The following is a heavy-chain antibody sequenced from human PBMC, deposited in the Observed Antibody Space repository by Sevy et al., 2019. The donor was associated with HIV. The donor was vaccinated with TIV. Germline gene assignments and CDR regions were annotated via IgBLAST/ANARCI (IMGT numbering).Heavy chain of an antibody. D-gene: IGHD6-13*01. CDR2: INPDGSEK. Sequence: GGSLRLSCVASGFTFNTYWMTWVRQTPGKGLEWVANINPDGSEKDYVDSLKGRFTVSRDNAETSLYLHMNSWRVEDTAVYCCARVLWGVVLVPGTTPGQYFDYWGQGTLVTVSS. CDR3: ARVLWGVVLVPGTTPGQYFDY. CDR1: GFTFNTYW. V-gene: IGHV3-7*04. J-gene: IGHJ4*02.